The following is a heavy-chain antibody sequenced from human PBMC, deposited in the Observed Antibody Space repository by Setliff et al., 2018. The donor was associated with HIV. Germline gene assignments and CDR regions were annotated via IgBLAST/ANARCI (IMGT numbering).Heavy chain of an antibody. J-gene: IGHJ6*04. D-gene: IGHD3-22*01. CDR3: ARGREVIRDTYYSYFYMDV. CDR2: LNHSGNI. V-gene: IGHV4-34*01. Sequence: SETLSLTCAVYGETFNGYFWTWIRQSPGKGLEWIGELNHSGNINQNPSLRSGFTLSVDTSKNQFSLTLNSVTAADTAVYYCARGREVIRDTYYSYFYMDVWFRGTPVTVSS. CDR1: GETFNGYF.